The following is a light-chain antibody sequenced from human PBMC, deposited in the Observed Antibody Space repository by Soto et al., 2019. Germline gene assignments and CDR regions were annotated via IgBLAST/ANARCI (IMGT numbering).Light chain of an antibody. CDR3: QQYET. J-gene: IGKJ1*01. V-gene: IGKV1-5*01. Sequence: DIQVTQSPSTLSASVGDRVTITCRASQSISSWLAWYQQKPGKAPKLLIYDASSLESGVPSRFSGSGSGTEFTLTISSLQPDDFATYYCQQYETFGQRTKVDIK. CDR2: DAS. CDR1: QSISSW.